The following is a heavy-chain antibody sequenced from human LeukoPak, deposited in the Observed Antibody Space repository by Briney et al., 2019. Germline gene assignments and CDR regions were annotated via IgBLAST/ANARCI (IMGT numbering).Heavy chain of an antibody. Sequence: RPSETLSLTCTVSGGSISSYYWSWIRQPPGKGLEWIGYIYYSGSTTYNPSLKSRVTISVDTSKSQFSLKLSSVTAADTAVYYCARDTYYYDSSGYGESPYYYYYMDVWGKGTTVTVSS. CDR2: IYYSGST. J-gene: IGHJ6*03. CDR1: GGSISSYY. CDR3: ARDTYYYDSSGYGESPYYYYYMDV. D-gene: IGHD3-22*01. V-gene: IGHV4-59*01.